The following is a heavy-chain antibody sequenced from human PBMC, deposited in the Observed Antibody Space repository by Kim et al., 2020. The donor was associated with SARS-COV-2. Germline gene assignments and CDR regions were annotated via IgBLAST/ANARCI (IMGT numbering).Heavy chain of an antibody. CDR3: ARQGGVDYYDSRGHFDL. J-gene: IGHJ2*01. D-gene: IGHD3-22*01. V-gene: IGHV4-39*01. Sequence: SETLSLTCTVSGGSISSSTSYWGWIRQPPGKGLEWIGTLYSSGSTYYNPSLKSRVTISVDTSNNQFSRRLSSVAAADTAVYYCARQGGVDYYDSRGHFDLWGRGPLVTVSS. CDR2: LYSSGST. CDR1: GGSISSSTSY.